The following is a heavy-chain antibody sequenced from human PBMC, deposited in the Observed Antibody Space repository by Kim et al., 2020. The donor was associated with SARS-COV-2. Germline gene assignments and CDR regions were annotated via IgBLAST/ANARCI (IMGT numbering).Heavy chain of an antibody. CDR3: ARGSWPIDY. CDR2: INPTGGST. Sequence: ASVKVSCKTSGFTFTNYYIHWVRQAPGQGLEWMEVINPTGGSTSYAQKFQGRVIMTRDTSTTTVFMEMSSLRSDDTAMYFCARGSWPIDYWGQGTLVTVS. D-gene: IGHD6-13*01. J-gene: IGHJ4*02. CDR1: GFTFTNYY. V-gene: IGHV1-46*01.